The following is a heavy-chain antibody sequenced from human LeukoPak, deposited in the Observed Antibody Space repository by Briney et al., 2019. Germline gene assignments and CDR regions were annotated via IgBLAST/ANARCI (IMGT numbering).Heavy chain of an antibody. D-gene: IGHD2-2*01. CDR2: IYTSGST. CDR3: AAFSSTRRSNYYYYYMDV. Sequence: PSETLSLTCTVSGGSISSYYWSWIRQPAGKGLEWIGRIYTSGSTNYNPSLKSRVTMSVDTSKNQFSLKLSSVTAADTAVYYCAAFSSTRRSNYYYYYMDVWGKGTTFTVSS. CDR1: GGSISSYY. V-gene: IGHV4-4*07. J-gene: IGHJ6*03.